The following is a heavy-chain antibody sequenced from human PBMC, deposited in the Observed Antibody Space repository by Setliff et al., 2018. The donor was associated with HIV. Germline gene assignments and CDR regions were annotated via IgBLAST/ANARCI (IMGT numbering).Heavy chain of an antibody. J-gene: IGHJ4*02. CDR3: ARGPLVLPVYGSGSYEIDY. Sequence: ASVKVSCKTSGYTFTSYTTHWVRQAPGQGLEWMGLINPSDGSTSYAPKFQGRVTMTRNTSISTAYMELSSLRSEDTAVYYCARGPLVLPVYGSGSYEIDYWGQGTLVTVSS. V-gene: IGHV1-46*01. CDR1: GYTFTSYT. D-gene: IGHD3-10*01. CDR2: INPSDGST.